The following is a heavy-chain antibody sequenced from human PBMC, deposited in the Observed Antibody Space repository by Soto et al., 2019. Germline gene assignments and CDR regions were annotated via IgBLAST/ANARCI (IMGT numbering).Heavy chain of an antibody. CDR3: ARDLRGRGSGRFDP. J-gene: IGHJ5*02. CDR2: IYYRGVT. D-gene: IGHD3-10*01. Sequence: WTWIRQHRGKGLEWIGYIYYRGVTYYNPSLKSRVTISVDTSKNQFSLKLSSVTAADTAMYYCARDLRGRGSGRFDPWGQGTLVTVSS. V-gene: IGHV4-31*02.